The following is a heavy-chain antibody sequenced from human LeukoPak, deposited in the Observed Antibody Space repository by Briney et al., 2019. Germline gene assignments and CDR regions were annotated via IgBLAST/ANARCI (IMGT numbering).Heavy chain of an antibody. CDR1: GFTFSNYW. J-gene: IGHJ4*02. CDR2: IKTDGSEK. Sequence: GGSLRLSCEGSGFTFSNYWMGWVRQAPGKGLQWVANIKTDGSEKYYVDSVKGRFTISRDNAKNSLYLQMNSLRAEDTAVYYCARGGYYGSTDYWGQGTLVTVSS. D-gene: IGHD3-10*01. V-gene: IGHV3-7*01. CDR3: ARGGYYGSTDY.